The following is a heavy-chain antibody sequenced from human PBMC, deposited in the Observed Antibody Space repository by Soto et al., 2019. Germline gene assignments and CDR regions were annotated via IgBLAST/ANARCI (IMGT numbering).Heavy chain of an antibody. Sequence: QVQLQESGPGLVKPSETLSLTCTVSGGSISSYYWSWIRQPPGKGLEWIGYVYYSGSTNYNPSLTSRVTISVDTSKNHFSLKLSSVTAADTAVYYCARGYSSSWGGDNWFDPLGPGNPGHRLL. CDR1: GGSISSYY. D-gene: IGHD6-13*01. V-gene: IGHV4-59*01. CDR2: VYYSGST. CDR3: ARGYSSSWGGDNWFDP. J-gene: IGHJ5*02.